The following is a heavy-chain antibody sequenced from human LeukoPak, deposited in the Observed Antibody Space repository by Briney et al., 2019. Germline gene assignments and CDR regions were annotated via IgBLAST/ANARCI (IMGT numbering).Heavy chain of an antibody. D-gene: IGHD3-3*01. CDR1: GYTFTSYG. CDR2: ISAYNGNT. V-gene: IGHV1-18*01. CDR3: ARANDFWSGFDY. J-gene: IGHJ4*02. Sequence: ASVKVSCKASGYTFTSYGISWVRQAPGQGLEWMGWISAYNGNTNYAQKLQGRVTMTTDTSTSTAYMELSSLRSEDTAVYYCARANDFWSGFDYWGQGTLVTVSS.